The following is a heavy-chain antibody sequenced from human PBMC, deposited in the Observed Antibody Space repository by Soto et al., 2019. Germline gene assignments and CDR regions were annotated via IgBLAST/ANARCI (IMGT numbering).Heavy chain of an antibody. D-gene: IGHD6-13*01. V-gene: IGHV4-4*02. CDR2: TYHSGTT. CDR3: AREVNSSPARGPNWFDP. J-gene: IGHJ5*02. CDR1: GDSIHNSHW. Sequence: QVQLQESGPGLVQPSGTLSLTCAVSGDSIHNSHWWSWVRQTPGKGLDWIGETYHSGTTNYNPSLKTRVTISIDKSKNQFSLKMNSVTAADTAVYYCAREVNSSPARGPNWFDPWGQGTLVTVSS.